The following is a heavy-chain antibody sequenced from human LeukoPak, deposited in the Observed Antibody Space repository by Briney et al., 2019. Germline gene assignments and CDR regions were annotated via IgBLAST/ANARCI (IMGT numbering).Heavy chain of an antibody. D-gene: IGHD3-3*01. V-gene: IGHV4-30-2*02. CDR1: GGSLSSGGYS. J-gene: IGHJ6*03. Sequence: SQTLSLTCAVSGGSLSSGGYSWSWIRQPPGKGLEWIGYIYHSGSTYYNPSLKSRVTISVDRSKNQFSLKLSSVTAADTAVYYCARLNYDFWSGYMYYMDVWGKGTTVTVSS. CDR3: ARLNYDFWSGYMYYMDV. CDR2: IYHSGST.